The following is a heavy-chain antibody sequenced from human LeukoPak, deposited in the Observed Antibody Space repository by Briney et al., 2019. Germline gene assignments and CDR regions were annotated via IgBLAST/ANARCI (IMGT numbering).Heavy chain of an antibody. V-gene: IGHV3-64*01. CDR1: GFTFSNYA. J-gene: IGHJ4*02. Sequence: GGSLRLSCAASGFTFSNYAVHWVRQAPGKGLEYVSAISSDGDSTYYANSVKGRFTISRDNSKNTLSLQMDGLRAEDMAVYYCARGGYSSSSPIDYWGQGTLVTVSS. CDR3: ARGGYSSSSPIDY. CDR2: ISSDGDST. D-gene: IGHD6-6*01.